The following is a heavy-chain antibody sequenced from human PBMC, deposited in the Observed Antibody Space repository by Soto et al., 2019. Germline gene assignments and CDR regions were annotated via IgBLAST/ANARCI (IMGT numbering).Heavy chain of an antibody. CDR1: GGSISSSSYY. CDR2: IYYSGST. D-gene: IGHD3-3*01. CDR3: ARQEYYDFWSGYYPYYYYYGMDV. J-gene: IGHJ6*02. V-gene: IGHV4-39*01. Sequence: SETLYLTCTVSGGSISSSSYYWGWIRQPPGKGLEWIGSIYYSGSTYYNQSLKSRVTISVDTSKKQISLKLSSVTAADTAVYYFARQEYYDFWSGYYPYYYYYGMDVWGQGTTVT.